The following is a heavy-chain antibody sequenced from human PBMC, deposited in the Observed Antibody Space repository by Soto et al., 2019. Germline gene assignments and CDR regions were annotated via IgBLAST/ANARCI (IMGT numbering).Heavy chain of an antibody. CDR3: ARHYDILTGYYTPLEY. CDR2: IYYRGST. D-gene: IGHD3-9*01. J-gene: IGHJ4*02. V-gene: IGHV4-39*01. CDR1: ASSIGSSGYY. Sequence: SETLSLTCTVSASSIGSSGYYWGWIRQPPGKGLEWIGSIYYRGSTYYNPSLKSRVTISGDTSKNQFSLKLSSVTAADTAVYYCARHYDILTGYYTPLEYWGQGTLVTVS.